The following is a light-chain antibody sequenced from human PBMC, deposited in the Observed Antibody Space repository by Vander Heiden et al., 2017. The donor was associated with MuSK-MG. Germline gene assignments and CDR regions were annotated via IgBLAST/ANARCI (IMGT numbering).Light chain of an antibody. V-gene: IGKV1-33*01. CDR3: QQYENLPPST. Sequence: DLQMTQSPSSLSASVGDRVTITCQASQDINNSLNWYQPKPGKTPKLLIYDASNLESGVPSRFSGSGYATDFTFSISIRWPEDISTYFCQQYENLPPSTCGQGTNLEIK. J-gene: IGKJ2*01. CDR1: QDINNS. CDR2: DAS.